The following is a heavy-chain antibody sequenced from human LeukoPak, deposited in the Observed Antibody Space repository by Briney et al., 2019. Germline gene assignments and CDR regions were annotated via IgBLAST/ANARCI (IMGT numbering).Heavy chain of an antibody. Sequence: AGGSLRLSCAASGFTFSSYSMNWVRQAPGKGLEWVSAISGSGGSTYYADSVKGRFTISRDNSKNTLYLQMNSLRAEDTAVYYCASYNWNYAAAFDIWGQGTMVTVSS. CDR1: GFTFSSYS. J-gene: IGHJ3*02. V-gene: IGHV3-23*01. CDR3: ASYNWNYAAAFDI. CDR2: ISGSGGST. D-gene: IGHD1-7*01.